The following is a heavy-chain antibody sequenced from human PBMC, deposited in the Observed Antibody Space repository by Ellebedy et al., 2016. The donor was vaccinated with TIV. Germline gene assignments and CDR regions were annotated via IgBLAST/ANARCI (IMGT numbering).Heavy chain of an antibody. CDR1: GYTFTTYA. J-gene: IGHJ6*02. Sequence: AASVKVSCKASGYTFTTYAMHWVRQAPGQRLEWMGWINAGNGNTKYSKKFQGRVTITRDTSTSTVYMELSSLRSEDTAVYYCARDKNLHYSDSSGPEDVWGQGTTVTVSS. V-gene: IGHV1-3*01. CDR3: ARDKNLHYSDSSGPEDV. CDR2: INAGNGNT. D-gene: IGHD3-22*01.